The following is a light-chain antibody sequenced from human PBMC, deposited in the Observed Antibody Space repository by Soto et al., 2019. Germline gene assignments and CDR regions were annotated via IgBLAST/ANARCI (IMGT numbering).Light chain of an antibody. Sequence: ALTQPASVSGSPGQSITISCTGTSSDVGGYNYVSWYQQHPGKAPKVMIYDVSNRPSGVSNRFSGSKSGNTASLTISGLQAEDEADYYCSSYTSSSTLVVFGGGTKVTVL. CDR3: SSYTSSSTLVV. V-gene: IGLV2-14*01. CDR1: SSDVGGYNY. J-gene: IGLJ2*01. CDR2: DVS.